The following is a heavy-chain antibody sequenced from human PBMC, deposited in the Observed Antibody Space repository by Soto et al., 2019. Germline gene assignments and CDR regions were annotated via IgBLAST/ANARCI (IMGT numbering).Heavy chain of an antibody. V-gene: IGHV4-59*01. CDR1: GGSISPYY. D-gene: IGHD4-17*01. CDR3: ARQPDDGDYGYYFEF. Sequence: QVQLLESGPGLVNPSQTLSLSCAVSGGSISPYYWSWLRQPPGKGLEWLEYIYYTGTADYNPSLENRVTLSVDKSTNRFSLELTSVTAADTAVYYCARQPDDGDYGYYFEFWGPGILVTVSS. CDR2: IYYTGTA. J-gene: IGHJ4*02.